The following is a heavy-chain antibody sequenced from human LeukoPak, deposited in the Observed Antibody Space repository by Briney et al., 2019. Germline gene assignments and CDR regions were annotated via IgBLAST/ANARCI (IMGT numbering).Heavy chain of an antibody. J-gene: IGHJ5*02. CDR3: ARVGGFDP. V-gene: IGHV4-59*01. CDR1: GGSIGSYY. Sequence: SETPSLTCTVSGGSIGSYYWSWIRQPPGKGLEWIGYIYYTGSTNYNPSLKGRVTMSVDTSKNQFSLKLSSVTAADTAVYYCARVGGFDPWGPGTLVTVSS. CDR2: IYYTGST. D-gene: IGHD3-16*01.